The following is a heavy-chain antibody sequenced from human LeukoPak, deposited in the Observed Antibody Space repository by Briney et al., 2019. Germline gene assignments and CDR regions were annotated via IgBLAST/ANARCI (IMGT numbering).Heavy chain of an antibody. CDR3: ATVEWSRSQGPPSGSRLNSGGFHCYYIDV. CDR1: GYTFTDHY. D-gene: IGHD1-26*01. V-gene: IGHV1-69-2*01. Sequence: GASVKVSCKASGYTFTDHYLHWIRQATGKGLEWVGRVDPEDGEAKYAEKFQGRVTITADTSTDTAYMELTSLTSDDTAVYYCATVEWSRSQGPPSGSRLNSGGFHCYYIDVWGKGTAVTVSS. J-gene: IGHJ6*03. CDR2: VDPEDGEA.